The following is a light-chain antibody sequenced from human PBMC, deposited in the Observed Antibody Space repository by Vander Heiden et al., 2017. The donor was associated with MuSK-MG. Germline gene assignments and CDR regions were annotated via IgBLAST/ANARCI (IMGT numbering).Light chain of an antibody. Sequence: IKITQSASSLSASVGDRVTITCRASQGISNYLAWYQQKPGKVPKLLIYAASSLQSGVPSRFSGSGSGTDFTLTISSLQPEDVATYYCQKDNSASWTFDQGTKVEIK. CDR2: AAS. V-gene: IGKV1-27*01. J-gene: IGKJ1*01. CDR3: QKDNSASWT. CDR1: QGISNY.